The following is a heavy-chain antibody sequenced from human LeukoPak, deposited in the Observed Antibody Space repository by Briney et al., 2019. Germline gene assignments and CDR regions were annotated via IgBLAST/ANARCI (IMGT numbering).Heavy chain of an antibody. CDR3: TAGRAYSLLDF. D-gene: IGHD5-18*01. V-gene: IGHV1-24*01. CDR2: FDLVHGDT. Sequence: ASVKVSCRVSGYRFTELSRHWVRQAPGKGLEWLGGFDLVHGDTIYAQKFQGRVTMTEDTSTDTSYMELSSLGSEDTAVYFCTAGRAYSLLDFWGQGALVIVSS. J-gene: IGHJ4*02. CDR1: GYRFTELS.